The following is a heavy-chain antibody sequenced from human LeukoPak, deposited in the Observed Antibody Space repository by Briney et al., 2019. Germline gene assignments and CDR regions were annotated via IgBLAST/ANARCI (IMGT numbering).Heavy chain of an antibody. D-gene: IGHD3-10*01. J-gene: IGHJ4*02. V-gene: IGHV1-18*04. Sequence: ASVKVSCKASGYTFTGYYMHWVRQAPGQGLEWMGWISAYNGNTNYAQKLQGRVTMTTDTSTSTAYMELRTLRSDDTAVYSCARDYYGSGSYSPADYWGQGTLVTVSS. CDR2: ISAYNGNT. CDR3: ARDYYGSGSYSPADY. CDR1: GYTFTGYY.